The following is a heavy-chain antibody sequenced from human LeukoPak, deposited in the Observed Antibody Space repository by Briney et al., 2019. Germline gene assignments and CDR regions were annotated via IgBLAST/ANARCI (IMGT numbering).Heavy chain of an antibody. CDR1: GYTFTSYD. Sequence: ASVKVSCKASGYTFTSYDINWVRHATGQGLEWMGWMNPNSGNTGYAQRFQGRVTMTRNTSISTAYMELSSLRSEDTAVYYCARVGAAGTRNPALVYWGQGTLVTASS. J-gene: IGHJ4*02. CDR3: ARVGAAGTRNPALVY. CDR2: MNPNSGNT. D-gene: IGHD6-13*01. V-gene: IGHV1-8*01.